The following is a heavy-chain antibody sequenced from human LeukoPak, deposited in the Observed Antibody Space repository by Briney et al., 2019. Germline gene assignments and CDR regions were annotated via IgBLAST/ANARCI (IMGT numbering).Heavy chain of an antibody. CDR3: TRDPYPLGYCSSTSCYP. Sequence: GRSLRLSCTVSGFTFGDYAMSWVRQAPGKGLEWVGFIRNKAYGGTTEYAASVKGRFTISRDDSKSIAYLQMNSLKTEDTAVYYCTRDPYPLGYCSSTSCYPWGQGTLVTVSS. J-gene: IGHJ5*02. V-gene: IGHV3-49*04. CDR2: IRNKAYGGTT. D-gene: IGHD2-2*01. CDR1: GFTFGDYA.